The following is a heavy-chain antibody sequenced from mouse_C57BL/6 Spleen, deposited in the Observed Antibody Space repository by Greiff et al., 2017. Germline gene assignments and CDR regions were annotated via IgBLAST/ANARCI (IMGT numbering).Heavy chain of an antibody. CDR1: GYAFSSSW. D-gene: IGHD1-1*01. J-gene: IGHJ2*01. CDR3: AISITTVVDY. V-gene: IGHV1-82*01. Sequence: VMLVESGPELVKPGASVKISCKASGYAFSSSWMNWVKQRPGKGLEWIGRIYPGDGDTNYNGKFKGKATLTADKSSSTAYMQLSSLTSEDSAVYFCAISITTVVDYWGQGTTLTVSS. CDR2: IYPGDGDT.